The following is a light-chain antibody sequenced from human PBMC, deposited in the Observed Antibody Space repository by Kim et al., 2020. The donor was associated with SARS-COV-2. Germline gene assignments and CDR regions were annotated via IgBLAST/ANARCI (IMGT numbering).Light chain of an antibody. J-gene: IGKJ2*01. CDR3: QKYHTATYT. CDR1: QVINNH. CDR2: SAS. V-gene: IGKV1-27*01. Sequence: DIQMTQSPSSLSASVGDRVTITCRASQVINNHLAWYQHRPGKVPRLLIHSASTLQSGVPSRFSGSGSGTDFTLTISSLQPEDVATYYCQKYHTATYTFGQGTKLEIK.